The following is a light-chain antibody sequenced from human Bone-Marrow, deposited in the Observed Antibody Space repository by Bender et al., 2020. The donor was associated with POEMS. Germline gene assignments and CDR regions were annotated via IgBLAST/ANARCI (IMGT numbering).Light chain of an antibody. CDR3: SSKAGNSWV. V-gene: IGLV2-11*01. Sequence: QSALTQPRSVSGSPGQSVTISCTGSSRDVGGYNYVSWYQQHPGKAPKLLIYGVRNRPSGVPDRFSGSKSGNTASLTISGLQAEDDAAYHCSSKAGNSWVFGGGTKVTVL. CDR2: GVR. CDR1: SRDVGGYNY. J-gene: IGLJ3*02.